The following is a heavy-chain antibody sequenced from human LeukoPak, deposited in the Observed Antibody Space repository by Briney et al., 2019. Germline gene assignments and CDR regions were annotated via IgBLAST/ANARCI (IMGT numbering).Heavy chain of an antibody. CDR1: GGSISSGGYS. V-gene: IGHV4-30-2*02. Sequence: SETLSLTCAVSGGSISSGGYSWSWIRQPPGKGLEWIGYIYHSGSTYYNPSLKSRVTISVDRSKNQFSLKLSSVTAADTAVYYCATGYCTNGVCYWDYWGQGTLVTVSS. D-gene: IGHD2-8*01. CDR2: IYHSGST. CDR3: ATGYCTNGVCYWDY. J-gene: IGHJ4*02.